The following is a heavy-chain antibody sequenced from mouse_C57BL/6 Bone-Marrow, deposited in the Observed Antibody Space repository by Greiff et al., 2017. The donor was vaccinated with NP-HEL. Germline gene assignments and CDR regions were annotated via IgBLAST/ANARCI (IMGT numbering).Heavy chain of an antibody. CDR3: ARNYGLDY. Sequence: EVQLQESGGDLVKPGGSLKLSCAASGFTFSSYGMSWVRQTPDKRLEWVATISSGGSYTYYPDSVKGRFTISRDNAKNTLYLQMSSLKSEDTAMYYCARNYGLDYWGQGTTLTVSS. J-gene: IGHJ2*01. D-gene: IGHD1-1*01. CDR2: ISSGGSYT. V-gene: IGHV5-6*01. CDR1: GFTFSSYG.